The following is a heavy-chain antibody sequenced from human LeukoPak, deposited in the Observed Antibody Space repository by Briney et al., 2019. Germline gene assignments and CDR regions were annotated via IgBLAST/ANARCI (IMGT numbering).Heavy chain of an antibody. V-gene: IGHV3-7*01. J-gene: IGHJ4*02. Sequence: GGSLILFCAASGFTSGTSWMSWGRQAPGKGLEWVANINKDGSAQYYVDSVKGRFTISRDNAKSSLYLQMNSLRAEDTAVYYCARSARWGQGTLVTVSS. CDR1: GFTSGTSW. CDR3: ARSAR. CDR2: INKDGSAQ.